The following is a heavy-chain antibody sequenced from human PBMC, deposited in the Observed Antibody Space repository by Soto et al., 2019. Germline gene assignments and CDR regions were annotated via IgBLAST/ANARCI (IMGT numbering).Heavy chain of an antibody. V-gene: IGHV3-21*01. CDR2: ISSSSSYI. J-gene: IGHJ5*02. CDR1: GFTFSSYS. CDR3: ARGSGGFGELPLNWFDP. Sequence: EVQLVESGGGLVKPGGSLRLSCAASGFTFSSYSMNWVRQAPGKGLEWVSYISSSSSYIYYADSVKGRFTISRDNAKNSLYLQMNSLRAEDTAVYYCARGSGGFGELPLNWFDPWGQGTLVTVSS. D-gene: IGHD3-10*01.